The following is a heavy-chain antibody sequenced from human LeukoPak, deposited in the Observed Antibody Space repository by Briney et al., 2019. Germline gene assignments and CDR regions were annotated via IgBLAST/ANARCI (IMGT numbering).Heavy chain of an antibody. CDR3: ARGFPGLNYYYYGMDV. Sequence: SETLSLTCTVSGGSISSHYWSWIRQPPGKGLEWIGYIYYSGSTNYNPSLKSRVTISVDTSKNQFSLKLSSVTAADTAVYYCARGFPGLNYYYYGMDVWGQGTTVTVSS. J-gene: IGHJ6*02. V-gene: IGHV4-59*11. CDR1: GGSISSHY. CDR2: IYYSGST.